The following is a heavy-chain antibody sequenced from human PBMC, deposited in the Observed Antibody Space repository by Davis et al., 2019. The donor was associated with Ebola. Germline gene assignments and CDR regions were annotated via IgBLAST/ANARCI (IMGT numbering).Heavy chain of an antibody. D-gene: IGHD6-13*01. V-gene: IGHV1-2*02. CDR3: AREYLGYSSNFDY. CDR2: INPNNGGT. CDR1: GYTFTGYY. Sequence: ASVTVSCKSSGYTFTGYYIHWVRQAPGQGLEWMGWINPNNGGTNSVQKFQGKVTMTRDTSINTAYLEVNSLRSDDTAVYYCAREYLGYSSNFDYWGQGTLVTVSS. J-gene: IGHJ4*02.